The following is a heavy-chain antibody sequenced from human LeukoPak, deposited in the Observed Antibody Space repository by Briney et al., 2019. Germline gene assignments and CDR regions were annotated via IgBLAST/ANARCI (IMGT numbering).Heavy chain of an antibody. CDR3: ARHEDVYFDY. J-gene: IGHJ4*02. CDR1: GGSINTYY. V-gene: IGHV4-59*08. CDR2: IYYTGST. Sequence: SETLSLTCTVSGGSINTYYWSWIRQTPGKGLEWIGFIYYTGSTNYNPSLKSRVTMSVDTSKSQFSLKLSSVTAADTAVYYCARHEDVYFDYWGQGTLVTVSS. D-gene: IGHD5-24*01.